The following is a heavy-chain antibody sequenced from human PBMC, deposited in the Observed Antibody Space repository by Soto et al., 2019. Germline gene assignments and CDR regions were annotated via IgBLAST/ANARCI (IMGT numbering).Heavy chain of an antibody. CDR3: ARDRGDNWNYGWSDT. CDR1: GYTFTSYG. CDR2: ISPYNGNT. V-gene: IGHV1-18*01. Sequence: QVQLVQSGAEVKKPGASVKVSCKASGYTFTSYGISWVRQAPGQGLEWMGRISPYNGNTNYAQKLQGRVTMTTDTSTSTAYMELRSRRSDDTAVYYCARDRGDNWNYGWSDTWGQGTLVTVSS. J-gene: IGHJ5*02. D-gene: IGHD1-7*01.